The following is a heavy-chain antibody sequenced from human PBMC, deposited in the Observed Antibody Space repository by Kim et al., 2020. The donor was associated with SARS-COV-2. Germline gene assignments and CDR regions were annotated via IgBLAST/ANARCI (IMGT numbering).Heavy chain of an antibody. Sequence: GGSLRLSCAASGFTFSSYAMHWVRQAPGKGLEWVAVISYDGSNKYYADSVKGRFTISRDNSKNTLYLQMNSLRAEDTAVYYCARAPSLYSSGPTLGDYFDYWVQGTLVTVST. J-gene: IGHJ4*02. CDR1: GFTFSSYA. V-gene: IGHV3-30*04. CDR2: ISYDGSNK. D-gene: IGHD6-19*01. CDR3: ARAPSLYSSGPTLGDYFDY.